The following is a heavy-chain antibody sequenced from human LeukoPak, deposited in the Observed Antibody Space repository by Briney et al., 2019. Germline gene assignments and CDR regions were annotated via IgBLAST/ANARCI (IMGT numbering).Heavy chain of an antibody. CDR1: GDSISSGGYY. J-gene: IGHJ4*02. Sequence: SETLSLTCTVSGDSISSGGYYWSWIRQHPGKGLEWIGYIYYSGSTYYNPSLKSRVTISVDTSKNQFSLKLSSVTAADTAVYCCASSTPGYYGSGSYYNGAFDYWGQGTLVTVSS. D-gene: IGHD3-10*01. V-gene: IGHV4-31*03. CDR2: IYYSGST. CDR3: ASSTPGYYGSGSYYNGAFDY.